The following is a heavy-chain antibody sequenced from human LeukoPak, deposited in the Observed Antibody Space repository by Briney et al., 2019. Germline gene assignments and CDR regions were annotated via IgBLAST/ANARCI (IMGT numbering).Heavy chain of an antibody. J-gene: IGHJ6*03. CDR1: GYTFTNYG. V-gene: IGHV1-18*01. CDR3: ARAYCSGGSCYFDYYMDV. CDR2: ISAYNGNT. Sequence: ASVKVSCKASGYTFTNYGFTWVRQAPGQGLEWMGWISAYNGNTNYAQKLQGRVTMTTDTSTSTAYMELRSLRSDDTAVYYCARAYCSGGSCYFDYYMDVWGKGTTVTISS. D-gene: IGHD2-15*01.